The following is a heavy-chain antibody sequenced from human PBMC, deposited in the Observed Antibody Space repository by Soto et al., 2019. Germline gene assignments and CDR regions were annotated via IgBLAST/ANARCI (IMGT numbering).Heavy chain of an antibody. D-gene: IGHD3-22*01. J-gene: IGHJ3*01. CDR2: TYHRGNA. CDR1: GDSISTGSHS. V-gene: IGHV4-30-2*01. Sequence: QLQLQESGSGLVKPSQTLSLTCAISGDSISTGSHSWNWIRQPPGKGLEWIGYTYHRGNAYYNPSLKGRVTIAVDTSKNQFSLQLSSMTAADTAVYYCARATQYYFDTSAYPTGPHFAFDSWGQGTMVSVSS. CDR3: ARATQYYFDTSAYPTGPHFAFDS.